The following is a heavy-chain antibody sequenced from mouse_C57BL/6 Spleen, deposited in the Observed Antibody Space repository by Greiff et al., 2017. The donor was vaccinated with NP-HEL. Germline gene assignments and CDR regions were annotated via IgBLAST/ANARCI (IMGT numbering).Heavy chain of an antibody. D-gene: IGHD1-1*01. J-gene: IGHJ4*01. Sequence: QVQLQQSGAELVKPGASVKMSCKASGYTFTSYWITWVKQRPGQGLEWIGDIYPGSGSTNYNEKFKSKATLTVDTSSSTAYMQRSSLTSEDSAVYYCARGLLRSCPMDYWGQGTSVTVSS. CDR1: GYTFTSYW. CDR2: IYPGSGST. CDR3: ARGLLRSCPMDY. V-gene: IGHV1-55*01.